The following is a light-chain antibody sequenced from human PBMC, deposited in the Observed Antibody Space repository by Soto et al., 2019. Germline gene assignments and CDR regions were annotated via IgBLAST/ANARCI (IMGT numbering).Light chain of an antibody. Sequence: DIQMTQSPSTLSASVGDTVTVTCRASQSVSGWLAWYQQRTGEAPKLLIYDASALPRGFPSRCSGSESGTNFTRAVASLQPDDFATYYCQQDEAFSGTFGPGTKVEI. J-gene: IGKJ1*01. CDR3: QQDEAFSGT. V-gene: IGKV1-5*01. CDR1: QSVSGW. CDR2: DAS.